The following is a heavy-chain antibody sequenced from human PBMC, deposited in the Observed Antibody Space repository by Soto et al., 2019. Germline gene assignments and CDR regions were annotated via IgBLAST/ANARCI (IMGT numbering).Heavy chain of an antibody. V-gene: IGHV3-23*01. D-gene: IGHD2-15*01. J-gene: IGHJ4*02. CDR2: ISATTGNT. CDR1: GFNFSIYS. Sequence: EVRLSESGGGLVQPGESVRLSCAASGFNFSIYSMIWVREAPGKGLEWVSGISATTGNTYYTNSVKGRFTISRDNFENTLFLQMNNLRAEDTALYYCAIDSDGGYWGQGTLITVSS. CDR3: AIDSDGGY.